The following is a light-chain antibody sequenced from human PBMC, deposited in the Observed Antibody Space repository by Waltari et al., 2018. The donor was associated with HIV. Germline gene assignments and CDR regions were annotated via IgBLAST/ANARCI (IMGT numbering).Light chain of an antibody. CDR1: SSDVGGYNY. CDR3: SSYTSGSTLDVL. V-gene: IGLV2-14*01. J-gene: IGLJ2*01. CDR2: EVS. Sequence: PGQSITISCTGTSSDVGGYNYVSWYQHYPGKAPKLMIYEVSNRPSGVSNRFSGSKSGNTASLTISGLQAEDEADYYCSSYTSGSTLDVLFGGGTKLTVL.